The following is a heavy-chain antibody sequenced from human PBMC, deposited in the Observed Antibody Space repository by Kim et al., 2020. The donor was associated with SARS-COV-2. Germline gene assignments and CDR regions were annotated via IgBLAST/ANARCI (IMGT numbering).Heavy chain of an antibody. CDR3: ARDSALYDYVWGSYRGAFDI. CDR2: INPNSGGT. V-gene: IGHV1-2*06. CDR1: GYTFTGYY. J-gene: IGHJ3*02. Sequence: ASVKVSCKASGYTFTGYYMHWVRQAPGQGLEWMGRINPNSGGTNYAQKFQGRVTMTRDTSISTAYMELSRLRSDDTAVYYCARDSALYDYVWGSYRGAFDIWGQGTMVTVSS. D-gene: IGHD3-16*01.